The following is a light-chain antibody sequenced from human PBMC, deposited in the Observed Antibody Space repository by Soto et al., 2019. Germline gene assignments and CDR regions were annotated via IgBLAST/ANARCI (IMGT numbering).Light chain of an antibody. CDR1: SSDVGGYNY. V-gene: IGLV2-11*01. Sequence: QSALTQPASVSGSPGQSITISCTGTSSDVGGYNYVSWYQQHPGKAPKLMIYDVNKRPSGVPDRFSGSKSGNTASLTISGLQAEDEADYYCCSYAGTHTFPYVLGTGTKLTVL. CDR3: CSYAGTHTFPYV. CDR2: DVN. J-gene: IGLJ1*01.